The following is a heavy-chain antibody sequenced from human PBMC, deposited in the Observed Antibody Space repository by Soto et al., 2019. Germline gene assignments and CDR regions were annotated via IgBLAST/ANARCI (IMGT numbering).Heavy chain of an antibody. CDR3: ARHDDDLLTGYSHGMDV. Sequence: PGESLKISCKGSGYSFTSYWIGWVRQMPGKGLEWMGIIFPGDSDTRYSPSFQGQVTISADKSISTAYLQWSSLKASETAIYYCARHDDDLLTGYSHGMDVWGQGTAVTVSS. V-gene: IGHV5-51*01. CDR2: IFPGDSDT. J-gene: IGHJ6*02. CDR1: GYSFTSYW. D-gene: IGHD3-9*01.